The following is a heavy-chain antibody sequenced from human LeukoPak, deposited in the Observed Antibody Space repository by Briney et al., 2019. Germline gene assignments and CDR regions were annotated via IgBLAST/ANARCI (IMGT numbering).Heavy chain of an antibody. CDR2: SIPIFGTA. CDR3: ARDLGSGRRGGGSYFDY. V-gene: IGHV1-69*05. J-gene: IGHJ4*02. D-gene: IGHD6-19*01. CDR1: GGTFTSYA. Sequence: SVKVSCTASGGTFTSYAISWVRQAPGQGLEWMGRSIPIFGTANYAQKFQGRVTITTDESTSTAYMELSSLRSEDTAVYYCARDLGSGRRGGGSYFDYWGQGTLVTVSS.